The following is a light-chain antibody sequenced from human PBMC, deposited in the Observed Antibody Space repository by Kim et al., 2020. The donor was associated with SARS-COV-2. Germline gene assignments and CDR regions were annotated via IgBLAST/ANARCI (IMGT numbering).Light chain of an antibody. CDR3: QSYNSAPWT. V-gene: IGKV1-27*01. CDR1: QDISHY. CDR2: AAS. J-gene: IGKJ1*01. Sequence: SASVGDRVTITCRASQDISHYFAWFQQKPGEAPKLLIYAASALHSEVPSRFSGSGSGTDFTLTSSSLQPEVVATFYCQSYNSAPWTFGQGTKLEI.